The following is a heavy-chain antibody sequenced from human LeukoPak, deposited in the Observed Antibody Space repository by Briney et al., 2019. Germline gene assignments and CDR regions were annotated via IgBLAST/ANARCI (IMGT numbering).Heavy chain of an antibody. J-gene: IGHJ1*01. V-gene: IGHV4-59*01. Sequence: SETLSLTCTVSGGSISSYYWSWIRQPPGKGLDWIGYIYYSGSTNYNPSLKSRVTISVDTSKNQFSLKLSSVTAADTAVYYCARGPKQWLVRWGQGILVTVSS. CDR2: IYYSGST. CDR1: GGSISSYY. D-gene: IGHD6-19*01. CDR3: ARGPKQWLVR.